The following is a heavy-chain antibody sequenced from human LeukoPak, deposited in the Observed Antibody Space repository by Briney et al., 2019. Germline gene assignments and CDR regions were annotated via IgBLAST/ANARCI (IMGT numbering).Heavy chain of an antibody. CDR3: ARDKTSRIFGAGRKYGMDV. D-gene: IGHD3-3*01. CDR2: INPSGGST. V-gene: IGHV1-46*01. CDR1: GYTFTSYY. J-gene: IGHJ6*02. Sequence: ASVKVSCTASGYTFTSYYMHWVRQAPGQGLEWMGIINPSGGSTSYAQKFQGRVTMTRDTSTSTVYMELGSLRSEDTAVYYCARDKTSRIFGAGRKYGMDVWGQGTTVTVSS.